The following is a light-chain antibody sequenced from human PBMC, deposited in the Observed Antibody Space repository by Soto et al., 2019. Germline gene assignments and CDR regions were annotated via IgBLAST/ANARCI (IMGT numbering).Light chain of an antibody. Sequence: QSALTQPASVSGSPGQSITISCTGTSSDVGSYNLVSWYQQHPGKAPKLMIYEVSKRPSGVSNRCSGSKSGNTASLTISGLQAEDEADYYCCSYAGSSTEVFGGGTKVTVL. V-gene: IGLV2-23*02. J-gene: IGLJ3*02. CDR3: CSYAGSSTEV. CDR2: EVS. CDR1: SSDVGSYNL.